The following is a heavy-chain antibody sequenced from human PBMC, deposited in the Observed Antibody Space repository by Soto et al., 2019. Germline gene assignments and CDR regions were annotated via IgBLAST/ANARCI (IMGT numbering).Heavy chain of an antibody. CDR1: GFTFSSYA. Sequence: EVQLLESGGGLVQPGGSLRLSCAASGFTFSSYAMSWVRQAPGRGREWVSAISGSGGSTYYADSVKGRFTISRDNSKNTLYLQMNSLRAEDTAVYYCAKDRGSFGGVISDYWGQGTLVTVSS. CDR3: AKDRGSFGGVISDY. J-gene: IGHJ4*02. V-gene: IGHV3-23*01. CDR2: ISGSGGST. D-gene: IGHD3-16*01.